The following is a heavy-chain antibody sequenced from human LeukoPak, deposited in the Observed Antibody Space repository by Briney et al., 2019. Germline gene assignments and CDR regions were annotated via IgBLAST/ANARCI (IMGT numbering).Heavy chain of an antibody. Sequence: GGSLRLSCAASGFTFSSYGMHWVRQAPGKGLEWVAFIRYDGSNKYYADSVKGRFTISRDNSKNTLYLQMNSLRAEDTAVYYCAKASLRFLEWMKTRNWFDPWGQGTLVTVSS. CDR2: IRYDGSNK. D-gene: IGHD3-3*01. J-gene: IGHJ5*02. V-gene: IGHV3-30*02. CDR1: GFTFSSYG. CDR3: AKASLRFLEWMKTRNWFDP.